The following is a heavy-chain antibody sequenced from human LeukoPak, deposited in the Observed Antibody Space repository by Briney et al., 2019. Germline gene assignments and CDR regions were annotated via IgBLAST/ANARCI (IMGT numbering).Heavy chain of an antibody. D-gene: IGHD1-26*01. Sequence: GGSLRLSCAASGFTFSSSWMTWVRQAPGKGLEWVANIKEDGSVKQYVDSMKGRFTISRDNAKNSLFLQMNSLGSEDTAVYYCARSVYWAFDMWGQGTMVTVSS. CDR2: IKEDGSVK. CDR3: ARSVYWAFDM. J-gene: IGHJ3*02. CDR1: GFTFSSSW. V-gene: IGHV3-7*01.